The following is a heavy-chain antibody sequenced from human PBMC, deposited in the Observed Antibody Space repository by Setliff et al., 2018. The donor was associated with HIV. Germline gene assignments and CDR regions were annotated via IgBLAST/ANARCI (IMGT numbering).Heavy chain of an antibody. CDR2: ISGFNGNT. CDR1: GYFFNNYG. D-gene: IGHD2-15*01. Sequence: VKVSCKASGYFFNNYGIAWVRQAPGQGLEWMGWISGFNGNTNYAQILQGRVTVTTDTSTSTAYMELRSLRSDDTAVYYCARAGGFCNAATCLRGYDAFDIWGQGTTVTASS. V-gene: IGHV1-18*01. CDR3: ARAGGFCNAATCLRGYDAFDI. J-gene: IGHJ3*02.